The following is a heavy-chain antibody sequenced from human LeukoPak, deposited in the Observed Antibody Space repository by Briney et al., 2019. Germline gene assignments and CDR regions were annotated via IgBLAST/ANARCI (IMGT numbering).Heavy chain of an antibody. D-gene: IGHD6-13*01. CDR2: ISYDGSNK. CDR3: ASIYSSSYDAFDI. CDR1: GFTFSSYA. V-gene: IGHV3-30-3*01. Sequence: GGSLRLSCAASGFTFSSYAMHWVRQAPGKGLEWVAVISYDGSNKYYADSVKGRFTISRDNSKNTLYLQMNSLRAEDTAVYYCASIYSSSYDAFDIWGQGTMVTVSS. J-gene: IGHJ3*02.